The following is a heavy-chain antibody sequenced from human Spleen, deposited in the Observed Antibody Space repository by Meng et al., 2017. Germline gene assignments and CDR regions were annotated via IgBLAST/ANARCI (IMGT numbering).Heavy chain of an antibody. Sequence: GESLKISCAASGFTFGKYAMSWVRQAPGKGLEWVSSIRDSGADTYYADSVEGQFTVSRDNSLSLQMNSLRAEDTAVYYCARVRGSGSLGAFDLWGQGTMVTVSS. V-gene: IGHV3-23*01. J-gene: IGHJ3*01. CDR3: ARVRGSGSLGAFDL. D-gene: IGHD3-10*01. CDR2: IRDSGADT. CDR1: GFTFGKYA.